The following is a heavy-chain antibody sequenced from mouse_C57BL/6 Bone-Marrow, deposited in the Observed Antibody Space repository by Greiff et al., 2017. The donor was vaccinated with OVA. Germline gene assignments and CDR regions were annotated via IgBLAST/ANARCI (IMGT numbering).Heavy chain of an antibody. CDR3: ARGITTVPYYYAMDY. Sequence: EVQLQESGPELVKPGASVKISCKASGYSFTDYNMNWVKQSNGKSLEWIGVINPNYGTTSYNQKFKGKATLTVDQSSSTAYMQLNSLTSEDSAVYYCARGITTVPYYYAMDYWGQGTSVTVSS. V-gene: IGHV1-39*01. J-gene: IGHJ4*01. CDR2: INPNYGTT. CDR1: GYSFTDYN. D-gene: IGHD1-1*01.